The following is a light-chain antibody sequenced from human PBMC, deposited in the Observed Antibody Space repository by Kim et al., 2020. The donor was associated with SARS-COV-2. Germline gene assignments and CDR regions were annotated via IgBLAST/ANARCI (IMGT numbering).Light chain of an antibody. J-gene: IGLJ2*01. V-gene: IGLV3-1*01. CDR3: QAWDSSTVV. Sequence: ASPGQTASGTCAGENLGEKWACWYQHKPGQSPVLVIEHDTRRPAGIPERFSGSNSGNTAALTISGTQAMDEADYYCQAWDSSTVVFGGGTQLTVL. CDR1: NLGEKW. CDR2: HDT.